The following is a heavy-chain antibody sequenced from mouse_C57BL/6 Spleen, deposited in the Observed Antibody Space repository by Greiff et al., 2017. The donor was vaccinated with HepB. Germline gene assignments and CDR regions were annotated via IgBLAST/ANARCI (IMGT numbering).Heavy chain of an antibody. J-gene: IGHJ2*01. CDR3: ASNLITPFDY. Sequence: VQLQQSGPGLVQPSQSLSITCTVSGFSLTSYGVHWVRQSPGKGLEWLGVIWSGGSTDYNAAFISRLSISKDNSKSQVFFKMNSLQADDTAIYYCASNLITPFDYWGQGTTLTVSS. V-gene: IGHV2-2*01. CDR2: IWSGGST. CDR1: GFSLTSYG. D-gene: IGHD1-1*01.